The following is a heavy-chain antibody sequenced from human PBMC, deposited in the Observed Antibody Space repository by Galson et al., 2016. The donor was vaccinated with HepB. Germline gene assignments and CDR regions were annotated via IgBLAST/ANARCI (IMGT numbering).Heavy chain of an antibody. CDR3: ASAQTGTAQIRAFDF. V-gene: IGHV6-1*01. D-gene: IGHD1-7*01. Sequence: CAISGDSVSSNSAAWNWIRQSPSRGLELLGRTYYRSKWYNDYAVSLKGRITIDPDTSKNQFSLQLNSVTPEDTAIYYCASAQTGTAQIRAFDFWGQGTMVTASS. J-gene: IGHJ3*01. CDR1: GDSVSSNSAA. CDR2: TYYRSKWYN.